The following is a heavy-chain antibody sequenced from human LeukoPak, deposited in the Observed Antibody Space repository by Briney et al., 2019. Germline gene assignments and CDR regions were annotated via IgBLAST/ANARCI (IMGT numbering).Heavy chain of an antibody. CDR2: LDSYNGIT. V-gene: IGHV1-18*01. CDR1: GYSFNAYG. D-gene: IGHD5-12*01. CDR3: ARGRWLEGSDY. J-gene: IGHJ4*02. Sequence: ASVKVSCKASGYSFNAYGICWVRQAPGLGLEWMGWLDSYNGITKSAPKFQGRVTMTTDTSTTTVYMELRNLRSDDTAVYYCARGRWLEGSDYWGQGSLVIVSS.